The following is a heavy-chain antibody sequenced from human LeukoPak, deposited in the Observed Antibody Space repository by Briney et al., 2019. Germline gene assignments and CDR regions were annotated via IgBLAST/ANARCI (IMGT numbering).Heavy chain of an antibody. V-gene: IGHV3-7*01. CDR1: GFTFSNYL. CDR2: IKQDGSEK. J-gene: IGHJ4*02. Sequence: PGGSLRLSCAASGFTFSNYLMSWVRQAPGKGLEWVANIKQDGSEKYYVDSVEGRFTTSRDNAKSSLYLQMNSLRAEDTAVYYCYGQSYLFDYWGQGTLVTVSS. D-gene: IGHD4-17*01. CDR3: YGQSYLFDY.